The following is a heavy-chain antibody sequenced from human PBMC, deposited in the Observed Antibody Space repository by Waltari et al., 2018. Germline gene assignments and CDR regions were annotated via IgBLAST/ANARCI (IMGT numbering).Heavy chain of an antibody. V-gene: IGHV3-23*01. Sequence: EVKLLESGGGLEQPGGSLRLSCAASGFTFFNYAMTWVRQAPGKGLEWVSTLSNDGAFIYYADSVKGRFSISRDNSKNTVYLQMNSLRAEDTAIYYCAKYGNFIAPAARYFDLWGRGTLVTVSS. CDR3: AKYGNFIAPAARYFDL. CDR1: GFTFFNYA. CDR2: LSNDGAFI. J-gene: IGHJ2*01. D-gene: IGHD2-2*01.